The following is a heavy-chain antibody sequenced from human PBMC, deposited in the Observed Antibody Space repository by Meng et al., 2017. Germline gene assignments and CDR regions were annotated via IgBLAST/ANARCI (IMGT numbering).Heavy chain of an antibody. J-gene: IGHJ3*02. CDR3: ARIPGGEIDAFDI. CDR2: IYHSGST. CDR1: GYSISSGYY. D-gene: IGHD3-16*01. Sequence: GSLRLSCAVSGYSISSGYYWGWIRQPPGKGLEWIGSIYHSGSTYYNPSLKSRVTISVDTSKNQFSLKLSSVTAADTAVYYCARIPGGEIDAFDIWGQGTMVTVSS. V-gene: IGHV4-38-2*01.